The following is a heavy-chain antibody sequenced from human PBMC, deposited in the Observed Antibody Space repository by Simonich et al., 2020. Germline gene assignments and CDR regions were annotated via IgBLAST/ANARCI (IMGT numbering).Heavy chain of an antibody. CDR3: ARGALTGDYYYMDV. Sequence: QVQLVQSGAEVKKPGASVKVSCKASGYTFTGYYMHWVRQAPGQGLEWMVGSNPNSGGTNYAKKFQGRVTMTRDTSISTAYMELSRLRSDDTAVYYCARGALTGDYYYMDVWGKGTTVTVSS. V-gene: IGHV1-2*02. J-gene: IGHJ6*03. D-gene: IGHD7-27*01. CDR2: SNPNSGGT. CDR1: GYTFTGYY.